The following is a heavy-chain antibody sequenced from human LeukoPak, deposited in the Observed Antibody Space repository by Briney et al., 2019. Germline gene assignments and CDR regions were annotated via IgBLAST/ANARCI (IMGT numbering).Heavy chain of an antibody. J-gene: IGHJ4*02. CDR3: AGESLNAGFDY. D-gene: IGHD2-8*01. Sequence: EASVKVSCKASGGTFSSYAISWVRQAPGQGLEWMGGIIPIFGTANYAQKFQGRVTITADKSTSTAYMELSSLRSEDTAVYYCAGESLNAGFDYWGQGTLVTVSS. CDR1: GGTFSSYA. V-gene: IGHV1-69*06. CDR2: IIPIFGTA.